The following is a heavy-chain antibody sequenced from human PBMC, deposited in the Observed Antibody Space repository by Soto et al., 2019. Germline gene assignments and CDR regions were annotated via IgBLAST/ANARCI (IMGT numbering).Heavy chain of an antibody. Sequence: GGSLRLSCAASGFTLSSYNMNWVRQAPGKGLEWVSAISGSGGSTYYADSVKGRFTISRDNSKNTLYLQMNSLRAEDTAVYYCAKDLWGAGEVAAAGISFDWFDPWGQGTLVTVSS. CDR3: AKDLWGAGEVAAAGISFDWFDP. CDR2: ISGSGGST. D-gene: IGHD6-13*01. CDR1: GFTLSSYN. J-gene: IGHJ5*02. V-gene: IGHV3-23*01.